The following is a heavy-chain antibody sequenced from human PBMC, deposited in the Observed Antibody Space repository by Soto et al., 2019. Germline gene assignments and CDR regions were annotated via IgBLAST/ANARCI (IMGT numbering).Heavy chain of an antibody. Sequence: PGGSLRLSCAASVFTVSSDDMSWGRQAPGKGLELVSAISGSGGSTYYADSVKGRFTNARDNSKNTLYLQMNSLRAEDTAVYYCAKDLKNRWQQLVTFFDYWGQGTLVTVSS. CDR1: VFTVSSDD. V-gene: IGHV3-23*01. J-gene: IGHJ4*02. CDR2: ISGSGGST. CDR3: AKDLKNRWQQLVTFFDY. D-gene: IGHD6-13*01.